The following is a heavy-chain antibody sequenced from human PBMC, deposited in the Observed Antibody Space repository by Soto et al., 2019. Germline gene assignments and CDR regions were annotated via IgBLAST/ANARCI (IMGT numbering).Heavy chain of an antibody. CDR1: GGSFSGYY. J-gene: IGHJ4*02. CDR2: INHSGST. V-gene: IGHV4-34*01. CDR3: ARSRRGSGPLPRDFDY. Sequence: XXTLSLTCAVYGGSFSGYYWGWIRQPPGKGLEWIGEINHSGSTNYNPSLKSRVTISVDTSKNQFSLKLSSVTAAHTAVYYCARSRRGSGPLPRDFDYWGQGTLVTVSS. D-gene: IGHD6-19*01.